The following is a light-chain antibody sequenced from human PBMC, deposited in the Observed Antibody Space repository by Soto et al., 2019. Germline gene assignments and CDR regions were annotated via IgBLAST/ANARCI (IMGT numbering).Light chain of an antibody. Sequence: DIQMTQSPSSLSASVGDRVTITCQASQDITNHLNWYPHKPGKAPNLLIYDAYNLQTGVPSRFSGSGSGTDFAFTISGLEPEDIATFYCQQYDILLTFGGGTKVDIK. CDR3: QQYDILLT. CDR2: DAY. J-gene: IGKJ4*01. V-gene: IGKV1-33*01. CDR1: QDITNH.